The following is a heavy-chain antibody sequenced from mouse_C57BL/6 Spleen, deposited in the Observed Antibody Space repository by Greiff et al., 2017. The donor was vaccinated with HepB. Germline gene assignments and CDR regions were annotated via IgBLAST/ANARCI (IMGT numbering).Heavy chain of an antibody. V-gene: IGHV1-59*01. D-gene: IGHD2-10*02. Sequence: VQLQQPGAELVRPGTSVKLSCKASGYTFTSYWMHWVKQRPGQGLEWIGVIDPSDSYTNYNQKFKGKATLTVDTSSSTAYMQLSSLTSEDSAVYYCARGYGNYPYFDYWGQGTTLTVSS. CDR2: IDPSDSYT. J-gene: IGHJ2*01. CDR1: GYTFTSYW. CDR3: ARGYGNYPYFDY.